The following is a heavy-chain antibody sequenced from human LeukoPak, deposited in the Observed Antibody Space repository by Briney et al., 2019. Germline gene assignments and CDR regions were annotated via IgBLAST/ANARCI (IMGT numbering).Heavy chain of an antibody. CDR1: GYTFTGYY. CDR2: FDPEHGET. J-gene: IGHJ3*02. Sequence: ASVKVSCKASGYTFTGYYMHWVRQAPGKGLEWMGGFDPEHGETVYAQKFQGRVTMTEDTSTDTAYMELTSLRSEDTAVYYCATAIVVVAASTAAFDIWGQGTMVTVSS. V-gene: IGHV1-24*01. D-gene: IGHD2-15*01. CDR3: ATAIVVVAASTAAFDI.